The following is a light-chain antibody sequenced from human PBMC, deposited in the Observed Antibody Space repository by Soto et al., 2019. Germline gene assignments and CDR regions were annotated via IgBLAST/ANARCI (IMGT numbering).Light chain of an antibody. V-gene: IGKV1-12*01. CDR3: QRANSFPFT. CDR1: QGINSG. CDR2: AAY. Sequence: DIQMTQSPSSVSASVGDRVTITCRASQGINSGLAWYQQKPGKAPKLLIYAAYSLQSGVPSRFSGSGSGTDYTLTISSLQPEDFATYYCQRANSFPFTFGPGTTVDIK. J-gene: IGKJ3*01.